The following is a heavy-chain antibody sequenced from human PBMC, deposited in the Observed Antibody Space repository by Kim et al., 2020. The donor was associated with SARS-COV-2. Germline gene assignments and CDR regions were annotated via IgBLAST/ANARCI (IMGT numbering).Heavy chain of an antibody. CDR2: INAGNGNT. J-gene: IGHJ4*02. Sequence: ASVKVSCKASGYTFTSYAMHWVRQAPGQRLEWMGWINAGNGNTKYSQKFQGRVTITRDTSASTAYMELSSLRSEDTAVYYCARPGPMVRGVITYYFDYWGQGTLVTVSS. D-gene: IGHD3-10*01. CDR3: ARPGPMVRGVITYYFDY. CDR1: GYTFTSYA. V-gene: IGHV1-3*01.